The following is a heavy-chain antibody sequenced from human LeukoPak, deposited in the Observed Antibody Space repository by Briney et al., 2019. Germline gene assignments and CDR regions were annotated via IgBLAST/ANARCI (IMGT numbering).Heavy chain of an antibody. Sequence: ASVKVSCKASGYTFTSYYMHWVRQAPGQGLEWMGIINPLGGSTTYAHKFQDRVTMTRDTPTSTVYMELNSLRAEDTAVYYCAKGSIDWYYFDYWGQGTLVTVSS. V-gene: IGHV1-46*01. J-gene: IGHJ4*02. CDR3: AKGSIDWYYFDY. CDR2: INPLGGST. D-gene: IGHD3-9*01. CDR1: GYTFTSYY.